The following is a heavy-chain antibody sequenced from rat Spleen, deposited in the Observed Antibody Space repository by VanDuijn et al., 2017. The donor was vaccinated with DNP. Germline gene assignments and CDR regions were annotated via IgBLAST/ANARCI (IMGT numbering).Heavy chain of an antibody. J-gene: IGHJ2*01. D-gene: IGHD1-7*01. Sequence: EVQLQESGPGLVKPSQSLSLTCSVTGYSITSSYRWNWIRKFPGNKLEWMGYINSAGSTNYNPSLKSRISITRDTSKNQFFLQVNSVTTEETATYYCARWVTGRDYWGQGVMVTVSS. CDR3: ARWVTGRDY. CDR1: GYSITSSYR. CDR2: INSAGST. V-gene: IGHV3-3*01.